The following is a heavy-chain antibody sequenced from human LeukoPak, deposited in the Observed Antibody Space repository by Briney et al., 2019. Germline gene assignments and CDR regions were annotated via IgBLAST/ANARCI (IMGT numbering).Heavy chain of an antibody. CDR1: GGSLSDYY. CDR3: ARSAGSGYYFDS. CDR2: IYASGSS. D-gene: IGHD3-10*01. J-gene: IGHJ4*02. Sequence: PSETLSLTCTVSGGSLSDYYWSWIRQPAGKGLEWIGHIYASGSSNYNPSLKSRVTMSVDTSTNQFSLTMSSVTAADTAVYYCARSAGSGYYFDSWGQGTLVTVSS. V-gene: IGHV4-4*07.